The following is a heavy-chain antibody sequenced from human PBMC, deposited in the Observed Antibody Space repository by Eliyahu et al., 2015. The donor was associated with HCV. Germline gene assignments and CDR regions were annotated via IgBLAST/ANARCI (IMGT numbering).Heavy chain of an antibody. CDR3: ARVQSLGYCTNDVCRGFHYYGVDV. Sequence: QVQLVQSGPEVKKPGASVKVSCKTSGYXFXNYGITWVRQAXGQGLEWMGWIGGHNADTHYTQNXQGRVAMTTDTPTSTAYMELRSLTSDDTAVYYCARVQSLGYCTNDVCRGFHYYGVDVWGQGATVTVSS. V-gene: IGHV1-18*04. D-gene: IGHD2-8*01. CDR1: GYXFXNYG. CDR2: IGGHNADT. J-gene: IGHJ6*02.